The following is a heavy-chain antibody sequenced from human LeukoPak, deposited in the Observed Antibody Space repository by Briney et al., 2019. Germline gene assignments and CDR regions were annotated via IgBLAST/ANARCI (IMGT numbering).Heavy chain of an antibody. CDR2: ISAYNGNT. CDR1: GYTLTSYG. Sequence: ASVKVSCKASGYTLTSYGISWVRQAPGQGLEWMGWISAYNGNTNYAQKLQGRVTMTTDTSTSTAYMELRSLRSDDTAVYYCARVGYYDSSGYYYYYYYMDVWGKGTTVTISS. D-gene: IGHD3-22*01. J-gene: IGHJ6*03. V-gene: IGHV1-18*01. CDR3: ARVGYYDSSGYYYYYYYMDV.